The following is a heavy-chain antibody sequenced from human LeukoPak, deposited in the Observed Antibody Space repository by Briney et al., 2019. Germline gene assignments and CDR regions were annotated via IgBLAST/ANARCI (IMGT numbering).Heavy chain of an antibody. CDR2: IFYSGGI. V-gene: IGHV4-39*01. CDR1: GGSISSNSYY. Sequence: SETLSLTCTVSGGSISSNSYYWGWIRQPPGKGLEWIGSIFYSGGISYNPSLKSRLTISVDTSKNQFSLKLSSVTAADTAVYYCARHDALYYYYGSGRVSYFDYWGQGTLVTVSS. J-gene: IGHJ4*02. CDR3: ARHDALYYYYGSGRVSYFDY. D-gene: IGHD3-10*01.